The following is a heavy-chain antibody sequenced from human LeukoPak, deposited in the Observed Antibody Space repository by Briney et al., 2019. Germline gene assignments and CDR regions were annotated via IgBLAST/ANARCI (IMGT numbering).Heavy chain of an antibody. Sequence: GGSLRLSCAASGFTFSSYWMHWVRQAPGKGLVWVSRISSGGSSTNYADSVKGRFTISRDNAKNTLYLQMNSLRAEDTAVYYCARVSVSSGYYDWGQGTLVTVSS. V-gene: IGHV3-74*01. CDR3: ARVSVSSGYYD. J-gene: IGHJ4*01. D-gene: IGHD3-22*01. CDR1: GFTFSSYW. CDR2: ISSGGSST.